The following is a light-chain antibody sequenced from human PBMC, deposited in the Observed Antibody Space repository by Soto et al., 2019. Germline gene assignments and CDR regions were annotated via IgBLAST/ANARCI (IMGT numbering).Light chain of an antibody. CDR3: KQYGSSPGT. V-gene: IGKV3-20*01. CDR2: GAS. J-gene: IGKJ1*01. CDR1: QSVSSSY. Sequence: LPQSLGTMSLSPGASATLSVRASQSVSSSYLAWYQQKPGQAPRLLIYGASSRATGIPDRFSGSGSGTDFTLTICRLEPEDFAVYYCKQYGSSPGTFGQGTKVDIK.